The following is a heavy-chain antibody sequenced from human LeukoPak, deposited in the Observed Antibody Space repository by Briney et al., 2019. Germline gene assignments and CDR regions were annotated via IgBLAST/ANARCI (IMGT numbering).Heavy chain of an antibody. D-gene: IGHD3-3*01. J-gene: IGHJ4*02. CDR3: AKVASAYWYFES. V-gene: IGHV3-23*01. CDR1: GFIFSSYA. CDR2: ISGPNT. Sequence: PGGSLRLSCAASGFIFSSYAMSWVRQAPGKGLEWVSGISGPNTLYAESVKGRYTISRDNSKNTLYLQMNSLRAEDTAVYYCAKVASAYWYFESWGQGTLVTVSS.